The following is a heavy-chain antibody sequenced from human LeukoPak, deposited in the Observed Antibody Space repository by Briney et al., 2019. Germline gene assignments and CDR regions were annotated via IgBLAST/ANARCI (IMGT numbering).Heavy chain of an antibody. CDR1: GFTFSSYW. V-gene: IGHV3-74*01. J-gene: IGHJ4*02. D-gene: IGHD3-22*01. CDR3: ARVRYYYDSSGIDY. Sequence: GGSLRLSCAASGFTFSSYWMHWVRQAPGKGLVWVSRINSDGRSTSYADSVKGRFTISRDNAKNTMYLQMNSLRAEDTAVYYCARVRYYYDSSGIDYWGQGTLVTVSS. CDR2: INSDGRST.